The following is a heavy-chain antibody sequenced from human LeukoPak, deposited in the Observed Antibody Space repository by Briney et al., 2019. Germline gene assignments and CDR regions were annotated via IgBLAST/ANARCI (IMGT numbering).Heavy chain of an antibody. CDR1: GFPLSSYD. V-gene: IGHV3-13*01. Sequence: GGSLRLSCAVSGFPLSSYDMHWVRQATGKGLEWVSAIGTAGDTYYPGSVKGRFTISRENAKNSLYLQMNSLRAGDTAVYYCARGTEGLELLLGPHYYGMDVWGQGTTVTVSS. CDR2: IGTAGDT. CDR3: ARGTEGLELLLGPHYYGMDV. D-gene: IGHD1-7*01. J-gene: IGHJ6*02.